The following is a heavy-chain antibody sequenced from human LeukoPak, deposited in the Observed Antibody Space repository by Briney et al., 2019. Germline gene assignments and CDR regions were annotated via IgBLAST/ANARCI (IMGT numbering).Heavy chain of an antibody. J-gene: IGHJ4*02. CDR2: IYYSGST. CDR1: GGSISSSSYY. CDR3: AKGPPPDFDC. V-gene: IGHV4-39*07. Sequence: SETLSLTCTVSGGSISSSSYYWGWIRQPPGKGLEWIGSIYYSGSTYYNPSLKNRVTISVDTSKNQFSLKLSSVTAADTAVYYCAKGPPPDFDCWGQGTLVTVSS.